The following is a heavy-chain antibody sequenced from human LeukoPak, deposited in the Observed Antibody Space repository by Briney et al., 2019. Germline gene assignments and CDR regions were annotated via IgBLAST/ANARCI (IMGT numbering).Heavy chain of an antibody. CDR3: ARESGFSAFDI. J-gene: IGHJ3*02. Sequence: ASVKVSCKASGYTFTGYYMHWVRQAPGQGLEWMGWINPNSGGTNYAQKFQGRVTMARDTSISTAYMELSSLRSEDTAVYYCARESGFSAFDIWGQGTMVTVSS. CDR1: GYTFTGYY. V-gene: IGHV1-2*02. D-gene: IGHD3-22*01. CDR2: INPNSGGT.